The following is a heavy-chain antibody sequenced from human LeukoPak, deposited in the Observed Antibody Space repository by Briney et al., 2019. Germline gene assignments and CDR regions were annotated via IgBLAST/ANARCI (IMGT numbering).Heavy chain of an antibody. CDR1: GFTFSGSA. V-gene: IGHV3-73*01. Sequence: GGSLRLSCAASGFTFSGSAMHWVRQASGKGLEWVGRIRSKANSYATAYAASVKGRFTISRDDSKNTAYLQMNSLRAEDTAVYYCAKTGGIAAAHWGQGILVTVSS. CDR2: IRSKANSYAT. D-gene: IGHD6-13*01. J-gene: IGHJ4*02. CDR3: AKTGGIAAAH.